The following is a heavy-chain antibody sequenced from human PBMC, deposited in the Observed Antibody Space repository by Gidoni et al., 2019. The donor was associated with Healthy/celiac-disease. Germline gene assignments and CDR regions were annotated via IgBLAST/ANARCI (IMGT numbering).Heavy chain of an antibody. CDR3: ARVGSLYYDFWSGYHFDY. J-gene: IGHJ4*02. D-gene: IGHD3-3*01. CDR2: IYHSGST. Sequence: QVQLQESGSGLVKPSETLSLTCAVSGYSISSGYYWGWIRQPPGKGPEWIGSIYHSGSTYYNPSLKSRVTISVDTSKNQFSLKLSSVTAADTAVYYCARVGSLYYDFWSGYHFDYWGQGTLVTVSS. CDR1: GYSISSGYY. V-gene: IGHV4-38-2*01.